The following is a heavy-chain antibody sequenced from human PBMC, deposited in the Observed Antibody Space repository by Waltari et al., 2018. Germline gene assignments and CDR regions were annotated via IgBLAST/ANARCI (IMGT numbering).Heavy chain of an antibody. CDR3: ATHGDSSSWYKATDDY. CDR2: ISYDGSNK. J-gene: IGHJ4*02. CDR1: GFTFSSYA. V-gene: IGHV3-30-3*01. D-gene: IGHD6-13*01. Sequence: QVQLVESGGGVVQPGRSLRLSCAASGFTFSSYAMHWVRQAPGKGMEWVAVISYDGSNKDYADSVKGRFTISRDNSKNTLYLQMNSLRAEDTAVYYCATHGDSSSWYKATDDYWGQGTLVTVSS.